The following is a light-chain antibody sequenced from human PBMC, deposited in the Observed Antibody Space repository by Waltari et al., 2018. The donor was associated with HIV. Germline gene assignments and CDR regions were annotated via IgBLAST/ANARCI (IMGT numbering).Light chain of an antibody. J-gene: IGKJ5*01. V-gene: IGKV3-20*01. CDR2: GAS. CDR1: QSVSPY. Sequence: ETVLTQSPGTLSLSPGERATLSCRTTQSVSPYLAWYQQKPGQAPRLLIYGASSRATGIPDRVSGSGSGTDFTLTISRLGPEDFAVYYCQQYGRSPITFGQGTRLEIK. CDR3: QQYGRSPIT.